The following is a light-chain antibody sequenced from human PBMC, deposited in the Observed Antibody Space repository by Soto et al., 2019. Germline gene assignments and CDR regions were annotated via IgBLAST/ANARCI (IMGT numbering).Light chain of an antibody. V-gene: IGLV2-8*01. CDR2: EVN. J-gene: IGLJ3*02. Sequence: QSALTQPPSASGSPGQSVTISCTGTSSDVGAYNYVSWYQQYPGKAPKLMIYEVNKRPSGVPDRFSGSKSGNTASLTVSGLQPEDEADYHCTSYAGSHIWVFGGGTKLTVL. CDR3: TSYAGSHIWV. CDR1: SSDVGAYNY.